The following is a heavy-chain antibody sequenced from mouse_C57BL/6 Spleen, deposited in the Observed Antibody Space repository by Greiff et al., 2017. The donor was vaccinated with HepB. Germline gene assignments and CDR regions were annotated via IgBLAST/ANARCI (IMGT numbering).Heavy chain of an antibody. J-gene: IGHJ1*03. V-gene: IGHV5-17*01. CDR3: ASYPSHWYFDV. CDR2: ISSGSSTI. Sequence: EVQLVESGGGLVKPGGSLKLSCAASGFTFSDYGMHWVRQAPEKGLEWVAYISSGSSTIYYADTVKGRFTISRDNAKNTLFLQMTTLRSEDTAMYYCASYPSHWYFDVWGTGTTVTVSS. CDR1: GFTFSDYG.